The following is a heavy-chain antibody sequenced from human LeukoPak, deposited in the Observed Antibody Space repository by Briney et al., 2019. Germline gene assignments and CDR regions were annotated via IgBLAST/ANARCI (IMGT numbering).Heavy chain of an antibody. CDR2: IWYDGSNK. D-gene: IGHD6-19*01. CDR1: GFTFSSYG. CDR3: ARAERIAVAGPFDH. Sequence: GGSLRLSCAASGFTFSSYGMHWVRQAPGKGLEWVAVIWYDGSNKYYADSVKGRFTISRDNSQNTLYLQMNSLRAEDTAVYYCARAERIAVAGPFDHWGQGTLVTVSS. J-gene: IGHJ4*02. V-gene: IGHV3-33*01.